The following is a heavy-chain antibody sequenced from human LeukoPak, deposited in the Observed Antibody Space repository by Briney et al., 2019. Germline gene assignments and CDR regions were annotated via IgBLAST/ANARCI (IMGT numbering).Heavy chain of an antibody. Sequence: PSETLSLTCAVYGGSFSGYYWSWIRQPPGKGLEWIGEINHSGSTNYNPSLKSRVTISVDTSKSQFSLKLSSVTAADTAVYYCARRVSDLDAFDIWGQGTMVTVSS. CDR2: INHSGST. D-gene: IGHD3-22*01. CDR1: GGSFSGYY. V-gene: IGHV4-34*01. CDR3: ARRVSDLDAFDI. J-gene: IGHJ3*02.